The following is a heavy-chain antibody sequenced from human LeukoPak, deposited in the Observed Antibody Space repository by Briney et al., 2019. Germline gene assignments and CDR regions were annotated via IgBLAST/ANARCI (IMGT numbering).Heavy chain of an antibody. CDR3: ARWYCSSTSCYYFDY. D-gene: IGHD2-2*01. CDR1: GYTFTSYG. Sequence: GASVKVSCKASGYTFTSYGISWVRQAPGQGLEWMGWISAYNGNTNYAQKLQGRVTMTTDTSTSTAYKELRSLRSDDTAVYYCARWYCSSTSCYYFDYWGQGTLVTVSS. J-gene: IGHJ4*02. CDR2: ISAYNGNT. V-gene: IGHV1-18*01.